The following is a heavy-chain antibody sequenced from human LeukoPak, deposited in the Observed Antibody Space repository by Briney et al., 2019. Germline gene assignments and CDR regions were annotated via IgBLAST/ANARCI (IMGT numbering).Heavy chain of an antibody. CDR3: TTAPLWFGELFLDYYYMDV. Sequence: PGGSLRLSCAASGFTFSNAWMSWVRQAPGKGLEWVGRIKSKTDGGTTDYAAPVKGRFTISRDDSKNTLYLQMNSLKTEDTAVYYCTTAPLWFGELFLDYYYMDVWGQGTLVTVSS. J-gene: IGHJ6*03. V-gene: IGHV3-15*01. CDR1: GFTFSNAW. CDR2: IKSKTDGGTT. D-gene: IGHD3-10*01.